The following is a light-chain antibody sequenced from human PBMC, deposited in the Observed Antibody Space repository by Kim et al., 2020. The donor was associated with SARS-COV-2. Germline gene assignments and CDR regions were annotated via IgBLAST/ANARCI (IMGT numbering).Light chain of an antibody. J-gene: IGKJ1*01. CDR2: DAS. CDR3: QQYGSSPT. V-gene: IGKV3-20*01. CDR1: QSIYGNS. Sequence: SLSPRESATRSSKADQSIYGNSVAWYQRKPGQTPRLLIYDASGRATAIADRFSGSGSGTDFTLTISRLEPEDFALYYCQQYGSSPTFGQGTKLEI.